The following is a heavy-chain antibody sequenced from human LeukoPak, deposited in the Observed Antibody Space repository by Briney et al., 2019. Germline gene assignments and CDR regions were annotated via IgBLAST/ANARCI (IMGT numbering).Heavy chain of an antibody. V-gene: IGHV3-23*01. CDR3: AKVGSSSWYPVFDY. D-gene: IGHD6-13*01. CDR1: GFTFSTYG. Sequence: GGSLRLSCAASGFTFSTYGMSWVRQAPGRGLEWVSTISGSGGSTYYADSVKGRFTISRDNSKNTLYLQMNSLRAEDTAVYYCAKVGSSSWYPVFDYWGQGTLVTVSS. CDR2: ISGSGGST. J-gene: IGHJ4*02.